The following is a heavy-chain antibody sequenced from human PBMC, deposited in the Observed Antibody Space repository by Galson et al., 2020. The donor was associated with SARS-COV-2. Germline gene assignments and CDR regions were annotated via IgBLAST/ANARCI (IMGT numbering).Heavy chain of an antibody. D-gene: IGHD3-10*01. CDR3: ARVPGSGSTPAVWFDP. J-gene: IGHJ5*02. V-gene: IGHV4-30-4*01. Sequence: METSKTLSLTCTVSGGSISSGDYYWSWIRQPPGQGLEWIGYIYYSGSTYYNPSLKSRVTISVDTSKNQFSLKLSSVTAADTAVYYCARVPGSGSTPAVWFDPWGQGTLVTVSS. CDR1: GGSISSGDYY. CDR2: IYYSGST.